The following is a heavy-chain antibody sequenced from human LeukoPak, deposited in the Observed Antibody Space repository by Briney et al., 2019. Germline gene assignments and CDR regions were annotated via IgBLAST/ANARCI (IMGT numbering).Heavy chain of an antibody. V-gene: IGHV3-53*01. CDR3: ARGRPNGMDV. CDR1: GFTVSTKY. CDR2: IYSGGST. Sequence: PGGSLRLSCAASGFTVSTKYMNWIRQAPGKGLEWVSIIYSGGSTYYADSVKGRFTISRDHSKNTLYLQMNSLRAEDTAVYYCARGRPNGMDVWGQGTTVTVSS. J-gene: IGHJ6*02.